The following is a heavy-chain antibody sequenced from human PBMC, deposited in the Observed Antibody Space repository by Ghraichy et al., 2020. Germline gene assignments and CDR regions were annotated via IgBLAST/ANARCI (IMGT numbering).Heavy chain of an antibody. D-gene: IGHD3-22*01. CDR3: AREVYSSGLYGGGYYYGLDV. CDR1: GGSISTADYY. Sequence: SETLSLTCTVSGGSISTADYYWSWIRQPPGKGLEWIGYIFYTGTTYHNPSLKSRVTISVDTSRNQFSLKLSSVTAADTAVYYCAREVYSSGLYGGGYYYGLDVWGQGTTVTVSS. V-gene: IGHV4-30-4*01. CDR2: IFYTGTT. J-gene: IGHJ6*02.